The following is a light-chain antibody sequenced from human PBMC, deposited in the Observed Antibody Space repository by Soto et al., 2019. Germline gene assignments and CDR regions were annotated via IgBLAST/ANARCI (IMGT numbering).Light chain of an antibody. CDR3: QTWDTGARVV. CDR2: LSSDGSH. J-gene: IGLJ2*01. Sequence: QLVLTQSPSASASLGPSVKLTCTLSSGHSSYAIAWHQQQPEKGPRYLMKLSSDGSHSKGDGIPDRFSGSSSGAERYLTISSLQSEDEADYYCQTWDTGARVVFGGGTKMTV. V-gene: IGLV4-69*01. CDR1: SGHSSYA.